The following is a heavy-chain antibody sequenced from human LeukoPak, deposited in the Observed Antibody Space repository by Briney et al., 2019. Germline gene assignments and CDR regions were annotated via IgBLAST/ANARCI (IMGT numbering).Heavy chain of an antibody. J-gene: IGHJ5*02. CDR2: IYYSGST. CDR3: ARVSGWINNWFDP. Sequence: PSETLSLTCTVSGGSISSSSYYWGWIRQPPGKGLEWIGSIYYSGSTYYNPSLKSRVTISVDTSKNQFSLKLSSVTAADTAVYYCARVSGWINNWFDPWGQGTLVTVSS. CDR1: GGSISSSSYY. D-gene: IGHD6-19*01. V-gene: IGHV4-39*07.